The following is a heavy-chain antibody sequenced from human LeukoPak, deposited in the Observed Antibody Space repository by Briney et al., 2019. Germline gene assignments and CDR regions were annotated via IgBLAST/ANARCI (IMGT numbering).Heavy chain of an antibody. J-gene: IGHJ4*02. Sequence: TLSLTCTVSGGSISSGDYYWSWIRQPPGKGLEWIGYIYYSGSTYYNPSLKSRVTISADTSKNQFSLKLSSVTAADTAVYYCARLRFGELSIYFDYWGQGTLVTVSS. V-gene: IGHV4-30-4*01. CDR3: ARLRFGELSIYFDY. CDR2: IYYSGST. D-gene: IGHD3-10*01. CDR1: GGSISSGDYY.